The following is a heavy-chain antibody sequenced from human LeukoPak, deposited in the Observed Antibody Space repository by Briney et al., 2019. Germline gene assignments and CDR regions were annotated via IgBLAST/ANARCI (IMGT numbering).Heavy chain of an antibody. CDR2: MNPNSGNT. CDR1: GYTFTSYD. V-gene: IGHV1-8*01. Sequence: ASVKVSCKASGYTFTSYDINWVRQASGQGLEWMGWMNPNSGNTGYAQKFQGRVTMTRNTSISTAYMELSSLRSEDTAVYYCASGPFRSDPNDYWGQGTLVTVSS. J-gene: IGHJ4*02. D-gene: IGHD3-16*02. CDR3: ASGPFRSDPNDY.